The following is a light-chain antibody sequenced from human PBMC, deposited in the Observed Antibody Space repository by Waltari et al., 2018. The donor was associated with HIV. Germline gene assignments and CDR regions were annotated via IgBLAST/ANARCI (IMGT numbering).Light chain of an antibody. CDR3: QQYNSYPWT. V-gene: IGKV1-5*03. CDR1: QSISSW. J-gene: IGKJ1*01. CDR2: KAS. Sequence: DIQMTQSPSTLSASVGDRVTITCRASQSISSWLAWYQQKPGKAPKLLIYKASSLEGGVPSRFIGSGSGTEFTLTISSLQPDDFATYYCQQYNSYPWTFGQGTKVEIK.